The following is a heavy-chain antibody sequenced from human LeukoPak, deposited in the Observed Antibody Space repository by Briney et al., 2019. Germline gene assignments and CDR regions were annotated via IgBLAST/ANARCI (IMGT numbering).Heavy chain of an antibody. CDR2: IVYDGGEN. CDR3: VKDQAGG. Sequence: GGSLRLSCEASGFSFSDYGMHWVRQGPGKRLEWVAFIVYDGGENHYADSAKGRFAVSRDNSRSTLYLQMNSLRSEDTAVYYCVKDQAGGWGQGTLVTVSS. CDR1: GFSFSDYG. V-gene: IGHV3-30*02. D-gene: IGHD6-19*01. J-gene: IGHJ4*02.